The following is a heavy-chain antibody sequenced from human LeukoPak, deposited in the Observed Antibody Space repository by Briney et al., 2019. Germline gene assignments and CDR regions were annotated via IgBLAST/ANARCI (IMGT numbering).Heavy chain of an antibody. D-gene: IGHD2-15*01. Sequence: SETLSLTCTVSGGSISSYYWSCIRQPPGKGLEWIGYIYYSGSTNYNPSLKSRVTISVDASKNQFSLKLSSVTAADTAVYYCARGGVVVAATNPYYYYYMDVWGKGTTVTVSS. V-gene: IGHV4-59*01. CDR1: GGSISSYY. CDR3: ARGGVVVAATNPYYYYYMDV. CDR2: IYYSGST. J-gene: IGHJ6*03.